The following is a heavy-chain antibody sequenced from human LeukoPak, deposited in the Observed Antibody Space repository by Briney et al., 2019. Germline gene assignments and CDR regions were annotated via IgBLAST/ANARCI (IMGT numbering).Heavy chain of an antibody. J-gene: IGHJ4*02. D-gene: IGHD1-26*01. Sequence: PGGSLRLSCAASGFTVSSYAMHWVRQPIGKGLEWVSALGIAGDTFYPGSVKGRFTISRENARNSLYLQMNSLRAEDTAMYYCARQMQSHGNFDSWGRGTLVTVSS. CDR2: LGIAGDT. V-gene: IGHV3-13*01. CDR1: GFTVSSYA. CDR3: ARQMQSHGNFDS.